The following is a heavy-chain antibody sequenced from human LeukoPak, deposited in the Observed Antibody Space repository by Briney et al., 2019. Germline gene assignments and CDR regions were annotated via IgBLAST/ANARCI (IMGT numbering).Heavy chain of an antibody. CDR1: GYTLTELS. Sequence: GASVKVSCKVSGYTLTELSMHWVRQAPGKGLEWMGGFDPEDGETIYAQKFQGRVTMTEDKSTSTAYMELSSLRSEDTAVYYCARDEPDSSGQCLFDYWGQGTLVTVSS. CDR3: ARDEPDSSGQCLFDY. CDR2: FDPEDGET. V-gene: IGHV1-24*01. D-gene: IGHD3-22*01. J-gene: IGHJ4*02.